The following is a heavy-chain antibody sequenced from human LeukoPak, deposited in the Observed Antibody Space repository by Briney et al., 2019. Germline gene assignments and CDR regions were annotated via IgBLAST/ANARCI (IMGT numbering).Heavy chain of an antibody. CDR1: GFTFSSYE. D-gene: IGHD4-17*01. CDR2: INQDGGQK. J-gene: IGHJ4*02. V-gene: IGHV3-7*01. Sequence: GGSLRLSCAASGFTFSSYEMNWVRQAPGKGLEWVAHINQDGGQKYYVDSVKGRFTISRDNAETSLFLQMTSLRTEDTALYYCVGFCGEYVNYWGQGNQVTASS. CDR3: VGFCGEYVNY.